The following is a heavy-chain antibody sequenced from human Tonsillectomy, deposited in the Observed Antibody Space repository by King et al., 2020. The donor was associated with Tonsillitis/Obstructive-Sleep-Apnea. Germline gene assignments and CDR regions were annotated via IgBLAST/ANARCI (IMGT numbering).Heavy chain of an antibody. D-gene: IGHD6-13*01. CDR1: GYSFTSYW. Sequence: QLVQSGAEVRKPGESLKISCKGSGYSFTSYWIGWVRQMPGKGLEWMGIIYPGDSATRYSPFFQGQVPISAEKSISTAYLQWSRLKASDTAMYYCARLGIAAAQTYYFDYWGQGTLVTVSS. V-gene: IGHV5-51*01. CDR2: IYPGDSAT. J-gene: IGHJ4*02. CDR3: ARLGIAAAQTYYFDY.